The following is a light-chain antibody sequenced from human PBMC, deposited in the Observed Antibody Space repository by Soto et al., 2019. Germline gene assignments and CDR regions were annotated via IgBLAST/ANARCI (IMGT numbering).Light chain of an antibody. Sequence: EIVMTQSPATLSVSPGERATLSCRASQSLNNNLAWYQQKPGQAPRLLIYSAHTRATGVPARFSGSGSGTEFTLTISSLKSEDLAVFYCQQYNQGPLSCGGGTNVETK. J-gene: IGKJ4*01. V-gene: IGKV3-15*01. CDR2: SAH. CDR1: QSLNNN. CDR3: QQYNQGPLS.